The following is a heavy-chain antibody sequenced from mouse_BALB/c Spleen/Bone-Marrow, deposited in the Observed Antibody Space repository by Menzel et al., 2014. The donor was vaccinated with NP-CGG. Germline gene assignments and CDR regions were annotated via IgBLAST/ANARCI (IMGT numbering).Heavy chain of an antibody. D-gene: IGHD2-4*01. CDR3: ARRDSPYDYDVSFEH. CDR1: GFSLSTSGMG. CDR2: IYWDDDR. Sequence: QVTLKVSGPGILQPSRTLSLTCSFSGFSLSTSGMGVSWIRQPSGKGLEWLVHIYWDDDRRYNPSLKSRLTISKDTSSNHVFLKITSVDTADTATYYCARRDSPYDYDVSFEHWGQGTTLTVSS. J-gene: IGHJ2*01. V-gene: IGHV8-12*01.